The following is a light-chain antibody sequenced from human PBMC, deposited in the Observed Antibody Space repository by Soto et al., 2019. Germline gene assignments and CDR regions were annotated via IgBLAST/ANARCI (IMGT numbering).Light chain of an antibody. CDR2: DVS. CDR1: QTVTSAH. J-gene: IGKJ3*01. CDR3: QNYGGSLGIT. Sequence: EIVLTQSPGTLSLSPGERATLSLRTSQTVTSAHLAWYQQKPGQAPRILIDDVSKSATGIPDRFSAGGSGPDFTPTIRRLAPEDFALYYCQNYGGSLGITFGPGTKVDIK. V-gene: IGKV3-20*01.